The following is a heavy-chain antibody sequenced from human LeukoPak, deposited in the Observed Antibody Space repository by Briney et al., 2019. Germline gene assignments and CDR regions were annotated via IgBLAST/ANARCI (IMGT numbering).Heavy chain of an antibody. CDR1: GYSFTSYW. CDR2: IYPGDSDT. D-gene: IGHD6-19*01. Sequence: GESLTISCKGSGYSFTSYWIGWVRQMPGKGLEWMGIIYPGDSDTRYSPSFQGQVTISADKSISTAYLQWSSLKASDTAMYYCARRDSSGWYRGDFDYWGQGTLVTVSS. J-gene: IGHJ4*02. V-gene: IGHV5-51*01. CDR3: ARRDSSGWYRGDFDY.